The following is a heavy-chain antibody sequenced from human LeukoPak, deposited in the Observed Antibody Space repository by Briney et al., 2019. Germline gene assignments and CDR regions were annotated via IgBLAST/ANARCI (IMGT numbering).Heavy chain of an antibody. J-gene: IGHJ6*02. Sequence: ASVKVSRKASGYTFTSYDINWVRQATGQGLEWLGWMNPSSGNTGYAQKFQGRVTMTRDTSISTAYMELSSLRSEDTAMYYCARVAYYYDSAGLYLNYFYGMDVWGQGTTVTVSS. CDR1: GYTFTSYD. CDR3: ARVAYYYDSAGLYLNYFYGMDV. D-gene: IGHD3-22*01. V-gene: IGHV1-8*01. CDR2: MNPSSGNT.